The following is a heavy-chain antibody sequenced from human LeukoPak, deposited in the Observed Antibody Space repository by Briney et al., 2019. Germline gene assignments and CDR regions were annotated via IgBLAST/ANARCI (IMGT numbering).Heavy chain of an antibody. Sequence: PGRSLRLSCAASGFTFSSYAMHWVRQAPGKGLEWVAVISYDGSNKYYADSVKGRFTISRDNSKNTLYLQMNSLRAEDTAVYYCARDFTAAGFFDYWGQGTLVTVSP. CDR3: ARDFTAAGFFDY. V-gene: IGHV3-30*04. D-gene: IGHD6-13*01. J-gene: IGHJ4*02. CDR1: GFTFSSYA. CDR2: ISYDGSNK.